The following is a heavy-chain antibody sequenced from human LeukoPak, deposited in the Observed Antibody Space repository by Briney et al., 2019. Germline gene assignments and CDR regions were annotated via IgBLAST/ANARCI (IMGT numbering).Heavy chain of an antibody. CDR2: IYGGGST. D-gene: IGHD5-18*01. J-gene: IGHJ4*02. CDR1: GFTVSSNY. Sequence: GGSLRLSCAASGFTVSSNYMSWVRQAPGKGLEWVSVIYGGGSTYYADSVKGRFTISRDNSKNTLYPQMNSLRAEDTAVYYCARGGGYSYVDYWGQGTLVTVSS. V-gene: IGHV3-66*01. CDR3: ARGGGYSYVDY.